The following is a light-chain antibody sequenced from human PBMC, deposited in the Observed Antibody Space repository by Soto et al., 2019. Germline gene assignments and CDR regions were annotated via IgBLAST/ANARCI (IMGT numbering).Light chain of an antibody. V-gene: IGLV1-40*01. CDR1: SSNIGAGYD. CDR2: GNS. CDR3: QSYDSSLRGAV. Sequence: QAVVTQPPSVSGAPGQRVTISCTGSSSNIGAGYDVHWYQQLPGTAPKLLIYGNSNRPSGVPDRFSDSKPGTSASLAITGLQAEDEADYYCQSYDSSLRGAVFGGGTKLTVL. J-gene: IGLJ3*02.